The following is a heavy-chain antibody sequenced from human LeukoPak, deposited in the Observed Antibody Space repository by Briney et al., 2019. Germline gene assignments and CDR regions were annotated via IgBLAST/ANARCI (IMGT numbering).Heavy chain of an antibody. CDR1: GFTFSSYG. D-gene: IGHD6-13*01. V-gene: IGHV3-30*18. CDR2: ISYDGSNK. Sequence: GGSLRLSCAASGFTFSSYGMHWVRQAPGKGLEWVAVISYDGSNKYYADSVKGRFTISRDNSKNTLYLQMNSLRAEDTAVYYCAKGRESGGSSYRRKKNAPDYWGQGTLVTVSS. CDR3: AKGRESGGSSYRRKKNAPDY. J-gene: IGHJ4*02.